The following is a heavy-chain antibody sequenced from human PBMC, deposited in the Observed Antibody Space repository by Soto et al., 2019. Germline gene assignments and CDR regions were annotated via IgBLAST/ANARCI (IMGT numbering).Heavy chain of an antibody. J-gene: IGHJ3*02. CDR3: AKEVGVLWFGESVAFDI. Sequence: EVQLLESGGGLVQPGGSLRLSCAASGFTFSSYAMSWVRQAPGKGLEWVSAISGSGGSTYYADSVKGRFTISRDNDKSTLYQHMDSRSDEATAVYYCAKEVGVLWFGESVAFDIWGQGTMVTVSS. CDR2: ISGSGGST. CDR1: GFTFSSYA. D-gene: IGHD3-10*01. V-gene: IGHV3-23*01.